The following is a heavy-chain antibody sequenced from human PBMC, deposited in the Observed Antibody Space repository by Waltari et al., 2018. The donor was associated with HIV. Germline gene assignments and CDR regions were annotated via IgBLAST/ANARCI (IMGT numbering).Heavy chain of an antibody. J-gene: IGHJ4*02. CDR3: ARAYSGTYRIGDY. Sequence: GFTISKYWMTWVRRAPGKGLEWVANIKQDGNEKNYLDSVKGRFTISRDNAKNPLYLQMNNLRDEDSATYYCARAYSGTYRIGDYWGQGTLVTVSS. CDR2: IKQDGNEK. D-gene: IGHD1-26*01. V-gene: IGHV3-7*01. CDR1: GFTISKYW.